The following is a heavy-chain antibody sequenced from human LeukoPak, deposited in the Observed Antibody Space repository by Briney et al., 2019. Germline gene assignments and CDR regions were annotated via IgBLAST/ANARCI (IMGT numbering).Heavy chain of an antibody. V-gene: IGHV1-46*01. CDR1: GYTFTSCS. D-gene: IGHD5-24*01. CDR3: ARDPYGDNFYYFDY. Sequence: GASVTVSCKASGYTFTSCSMHWVRQAPGQGLEWMGIINPSGGSTSYAQKFQGRVTMTRDTSTSTVYMELSSLRSEDTAVYYCARDPYGDNFYYFDYWGQGTLVTVSS. J-gene: IGHJ4*02. CDR2: INPSGGST.